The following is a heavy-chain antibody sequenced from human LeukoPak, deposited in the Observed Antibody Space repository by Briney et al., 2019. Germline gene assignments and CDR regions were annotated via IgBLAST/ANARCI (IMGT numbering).Heavy chain of an antibody. CDR2: MNPNSGNT. CDR1: GYTFTSYD. Sequence: ASVKVSCKASGYTFTSYDINWVRQATGQGLEWMGWMNPNSGNTGYAQKFQGRVTITRNTPISTAYMELSSLRSEDTAVYYCARGRVAILTGYSTFDYWGQGTLVTVSS. CDR3: ARGRVAILTGYSTFDY. V-gene: IGHV1-8*03. D-gene: IGHD3-9*01. J-gene: IGHJ4*02.